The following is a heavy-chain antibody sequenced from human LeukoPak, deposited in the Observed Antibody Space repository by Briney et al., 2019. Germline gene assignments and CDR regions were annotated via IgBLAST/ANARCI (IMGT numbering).Heavy chain of an antibody. J-gene: IGHJ4*02. Sequence: SETLSLTCAVSGASMYSGGYSGRWIRQPPGKGLVWIGYIYHSGGTYYNPPLKSPVPISADKSPNQFSLKLTSVTAADTAVYYCARLSHYDDSSGYYCPDNWGQGTLVTVSS. CDR3: ARLSHYDDSSGYYCPDN. D-gene: IGHD3-22*01. CDR1: GASMYSGGYS. V-gene: IGHV4-30-2*01. CDR2: IYHSGGT.